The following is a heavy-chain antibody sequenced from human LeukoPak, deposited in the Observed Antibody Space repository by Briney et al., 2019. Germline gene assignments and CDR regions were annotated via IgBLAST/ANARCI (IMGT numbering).Heavy chain of an antibody. Sequence: GGSLRLSCAASGFTFDDYAMHWVRQAPGKGLEWVSLISWDGGSTYYADSVKGRFTISRDNSKNSLYLQMNSLRAEDTAVYYCAKAHASYYGSGSPLENYYFDYWGQGTLVTVSS. J-gene: IGHJ4*02. CDR3: AKAHASYYGSGSPLENYYFDY. CDR1: GFTFDDYA. D-gene: IGHD3-10*01. V-gene: IGHV3-43D*03. CDR2: ISWDGGST.